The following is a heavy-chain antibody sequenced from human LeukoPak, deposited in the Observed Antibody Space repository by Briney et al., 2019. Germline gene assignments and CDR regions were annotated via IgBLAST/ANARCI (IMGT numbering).Heavy chain of an antibody. V-gene: IGHV1-8*01. CDR3: ARGPHRYCSGGSCVIDY. CDR2: MNPNSGNT. Sequence: GASVKVSCKASGYTLTSYDINWVRQATGQGLEWMGWMNPNSGNTGYAQKFQGRVTMTRNTSIGTAYMELSSLRSEDTAAYYCARGPHRYCSGGSCVIDYWGQGTLVTVSS. CDR1: GYTLTSYD. D-gene: IGHD2-15*01. J-gene: IGHJ4*02.